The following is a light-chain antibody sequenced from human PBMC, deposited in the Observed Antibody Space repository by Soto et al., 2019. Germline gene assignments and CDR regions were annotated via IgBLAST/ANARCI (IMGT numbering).Light chain of an antibody. CDR3: QQYGTSRT. CDR2: GAS. V-gene: IGKV3-20*01. CDR1: QSISNNY. Sequence: EIVLTQSPGTLSLSPGERATLSCGASQSISNNYLAWYQQKSGQAPRLLIYGASSRATGIPDRFSGSGSGTDFTLTISRLEPEDFAVYYCQQYGTSRTFGQGTKLEIK. J-gene: IGKJ2*01.